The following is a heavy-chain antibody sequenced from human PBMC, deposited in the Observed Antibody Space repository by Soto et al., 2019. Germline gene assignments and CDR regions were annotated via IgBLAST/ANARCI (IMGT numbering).Heavy chain of an antibody. CDR1: GGTFSSYT. CDR2: IIPILGIA. V-gene: IGHV1-69*04. J-gene: IGHJ4*02. CDR3: ATDLKDGYELDY. Sequence: SVKVSCKASGGTFSSYTISWVRQAPGQWLEWMGRIIPILGIANYAQKFQGRVTITEDTSTDTAYMELSSLRSEDTAVYYCATDLKDGYELDYWGQGTLVTVSS. D-gene: IGHD5-12*01.